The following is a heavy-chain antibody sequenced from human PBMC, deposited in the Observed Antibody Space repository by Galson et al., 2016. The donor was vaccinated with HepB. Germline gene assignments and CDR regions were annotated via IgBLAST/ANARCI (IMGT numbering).Heavy chain of an antibody. CDR1: GYTFTTYA. V-gene: IGHV1-3*01. J-gene: IGHJ4*02. CDR3: ARDYDYNYYDGSGYFDY. CDR2: INAGNGNT. Sequence: SVKVSCKASGYTFTTYAMHWVRQAPGQRFEWMGWINAGNGNTKYSQKFQGRVTITRDTSASTAYMEVSSLRSEDTAVYYCARDYDYNYYDGSGYFDYWGQGTLVTVSS. D-gene: IGHD3-22*01.